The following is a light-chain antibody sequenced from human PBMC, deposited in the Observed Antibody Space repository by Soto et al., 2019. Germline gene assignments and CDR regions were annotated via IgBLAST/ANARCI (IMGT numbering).Light chain of an antibody. CDR2: GAS. V-gene: IGKV3-20*01. CDR3: QQYGGVPYT. CDR1: ESSSRDY. J-gene: IGKJ2*01. Sequence: EIVWTQSPGTRSLSPGQRATLSGRASESSSRDYLAWYQQRLGQAPRLLIYGASSGATRIPDRFSGSGSGTDFTLTISRLEPEDFAIYYCQQYGGVPYTFGQGTKVDIK.